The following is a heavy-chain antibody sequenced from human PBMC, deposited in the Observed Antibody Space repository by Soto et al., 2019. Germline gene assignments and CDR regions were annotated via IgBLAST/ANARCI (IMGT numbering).Heavy chain of an antibody. Sequence: SETLSLTCTVSGGSISSSCYYWGWIRQPPGKGLEWIGSIYYSGSTYYNPSLKSRVTISVDTSKNQFSLKLSSVTAADTAVYYCASLYGSGSYSQPYYYYYGMDVWGQGTTVTVSS. D-gene: IGHD3-10*01. CDR2: IYYSGST. J-gene: IGHJ6*02. CDR3: ASLYGSGSYSQPYYYYYGMDV. V-gene: IGHV4-39*01. CDR1: GGSISSSCYY.